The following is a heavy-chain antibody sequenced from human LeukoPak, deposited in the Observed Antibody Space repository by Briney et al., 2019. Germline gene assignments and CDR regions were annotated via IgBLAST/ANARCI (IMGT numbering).Heavy chain of an antibody. Sequence: PGASLRLSCVASGFTFGNYAMRWVRQAPGKGLEGVSAITGSGDSTFNADSVKGRFTISRDNSKNTLHLQMNNLRAEVTAIYYCAKSRIVVVIAIDYWGQGILVTVSS. J-gene: IGHJ4*02. CDR2: ITGSGDST. CDR1: GFTFGNYA. CDR3: AKSRIVVVIAIDY. V-gene: IGHV3-23*01. D-gene: IGHD2-21*01.